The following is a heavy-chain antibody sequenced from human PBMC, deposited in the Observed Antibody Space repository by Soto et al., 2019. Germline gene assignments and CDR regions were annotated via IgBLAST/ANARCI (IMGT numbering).Heavy chain of an antibody. CDR1: GFTFSSYG. D-gene: IGHD6-13*01. V-gene: IGHV3-30*18. Sequence: QVQLVESGGGVVQPGRSLRLSCAASGFTFSSYGVHWVRQAPGKGLEWVAVISSDGSDKYYRDSVKGRFTISRDNSKSTLYLQMNSLSAEDTAVYYCAKDQAYSSSWYDYWGQGTLVTVSS. CDR2: ISSDGSDK. CDR3: AKDQAYSSSWYDY. J-gene: IGHJ4*02.